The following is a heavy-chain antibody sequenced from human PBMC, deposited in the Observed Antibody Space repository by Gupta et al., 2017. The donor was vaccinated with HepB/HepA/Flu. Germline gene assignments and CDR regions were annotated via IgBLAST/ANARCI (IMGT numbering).Heavy chain of an antibody. CDR1: GITFRSYA. D-gene: IGHD2-15*01. CDR3: ATEGCSCVRCHFQTFQH. Sequence: QVQLVESGGGVVQPGTSLRLSCAASGITFRSYALHGVREAPGKGLEWVALITYDESKKLCADSVKGRFTISRDNSKNTMYLQLNSLRREDTAVYYCATEGCSCVRCHFQTFQHWGQG. V-gene: IGHV3-30*04. J-gene: IGHJ1*01. CDR2: ITYDESKK.